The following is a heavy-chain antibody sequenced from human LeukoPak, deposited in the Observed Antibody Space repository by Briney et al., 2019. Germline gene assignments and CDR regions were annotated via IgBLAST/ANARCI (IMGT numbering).Heavy chain of an antibody. CDR3: ARDRSGYDSDAFDI. Sequence: ASVKVSCKASGYTFTDYLINWVRQAPGQGLEWMGWINPNSGGTNYAQKFQGRVTMTRDTSISTAYMELSRLRSDDTAVYYCARDRSGYDSDAFDIWGQGTMVTVSS. J-gene: IGHJ3*02. D-gene: IGHD5-12*01. CDR1: GYTFTDYL. V-gene: IGHV1-2*02. CDR2: INPNSGGT.